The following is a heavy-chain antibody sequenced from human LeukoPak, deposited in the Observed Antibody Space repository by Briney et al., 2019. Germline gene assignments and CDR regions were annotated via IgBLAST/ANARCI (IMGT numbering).Heavy chain of an antibody. Sequence: SVKVSCKTSGGTFSDYSITWVRQAPGQGLEWMGGVIPTFGTANYAQKFQGRVIITADESTSTAYMELSSLRSEDTAVYYCATNPYCKSSTCYAHYYYHSYMDVWGKGTTVIVSS. V-gene: IGHV1-69*01. D-gene: IGHD2/OR15-2a*01. CDR1: GGTFSDYS. CDR2: VIPTFGTA. J-gene: IGHJ6*03. CDR3: ATNPYCKSSTCYAHYYYHSYMDV.